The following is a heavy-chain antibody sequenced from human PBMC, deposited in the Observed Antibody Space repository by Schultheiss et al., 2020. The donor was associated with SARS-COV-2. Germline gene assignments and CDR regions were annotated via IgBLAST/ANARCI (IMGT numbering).Heavy chain of an antibody. CDR2: IIPIFGTA. D-gene: IGHD6-13*01. CDR1: GYTFTGYY. CDR3: ARHSSPNGLDV. J-gene: IGHJ6*02. V-gene: IGHV1-69*13. Sequence: SVKVSCKASGYTFTGYYMHWVRQAPGQGLEWMGGIIPIFGTANYAQKFQGRVTITADESTSTAYMELSSLRSEDTAVYYCARHSSPNGLDVWGQGTTVTVS.